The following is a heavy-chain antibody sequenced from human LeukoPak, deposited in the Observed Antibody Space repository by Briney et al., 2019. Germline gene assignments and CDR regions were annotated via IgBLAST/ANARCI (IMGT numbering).Heavy chain of an antibody. Sequence: SETLSLTCTVPGGSISSYYWSWIRQPPGKGLEWIGYIYYSGSTSYNPSLKGRVTISVDTSKNQFSLKLSSVTAADTAVYYCARDLSLGRYDFWRGYYYGMGVWGQGTTVTVSS. J-gene: IGHJ6*02. V-gene: IGHV4-59*01. D-gene: IGHD3-3*01. CDR1: GGSISSYY. CDR2: IYYSGST. CDR3: ARDLSLGRYDFWRGYYYGMGV.